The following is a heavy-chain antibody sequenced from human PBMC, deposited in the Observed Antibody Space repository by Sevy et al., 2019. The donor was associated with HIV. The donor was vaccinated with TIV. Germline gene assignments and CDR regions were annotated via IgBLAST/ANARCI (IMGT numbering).Heavy chain of an antibody. Sequence: SETLSLTCTVSGVSISGYYWSWIRQSPGKGLEWIGYIYYSGMTNYNPSLKSRVTISDDTSKNQFSLKLNSVTAADTAVYYCARAAAEYYYCMDVWGQGTKVTVSS. CDR2: IYYSGMT. CDR1: GVSISGYY. CDR3: ARAAAEYYYCMDV. D-gene: IGHD6-25*01. J-gene: IGHJ6*02. V-gene: IGHV4-59*01.